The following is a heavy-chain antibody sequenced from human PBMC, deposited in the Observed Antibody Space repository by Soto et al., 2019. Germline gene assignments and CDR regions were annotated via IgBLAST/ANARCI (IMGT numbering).Heavy chain of an antibody. CDR3: ARSYCSGGSCYPNWFDP. V-gene: IGHV4-31*02. Sequence: LPGCVSGGSISSGGYYWSWIRQHPGKGLEWIGYIYYSGSTYYNPSLKSRVTISVDTSKNQFSLKLSSVTAADTAVYYCARSYCSGGSCYPNWFDPWGEGTLVTVSS. CDR2: IYYSGST. J-gene: IGHJ5*02. CDR1: GGSISSGGYY. D-gene: IGHD2-15*01.